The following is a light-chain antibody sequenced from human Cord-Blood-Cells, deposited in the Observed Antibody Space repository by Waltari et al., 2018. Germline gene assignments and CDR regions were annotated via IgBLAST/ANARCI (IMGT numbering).Light chain of an antibody. V-gene: IGKV3D-15*01. Sequence: EIVMTQSPATLSVSPGERATLSYKASQSVSSNLAWYQQKPGQAPRLLIYGASTRATGIPARFSGSGSWTEFSLTISSLQSEDFAVYYCQQYNNWTPLTFGGGTKVEIK. CDR2: GAS. CDR3: QQYNNWTPLT. J-gene: IGKJ4*01. CDR1: QSVSSN.